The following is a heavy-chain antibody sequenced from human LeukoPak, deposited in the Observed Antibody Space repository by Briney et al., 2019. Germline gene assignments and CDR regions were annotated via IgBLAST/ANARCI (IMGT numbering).Heavy chain of an antibody. CDR3: ARSVRGDYVWGSYRQGFDY. D-gene: IGHD3-16*02. V-gene: IGHV1-2*06. CDR1: GYTFTGYY. J-gene: IGHJ4*02. CDR2: INPNSGGT. Sequence: ASVKVSCEASGYTFTGYYMHWVRQAPGQGLEWMGRINPNSGGTNYAQKFQGRVTMTRDTSIRTAYMELSRLRSDDTAVYYCARSVRGDYVWGSYRQGFDYWGQGTLVTVSS.